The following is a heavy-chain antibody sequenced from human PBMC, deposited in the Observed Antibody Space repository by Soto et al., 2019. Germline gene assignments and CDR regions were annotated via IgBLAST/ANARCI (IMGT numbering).Heavy chain of an antibody. CDR2: IFYSGST. V-gene: IGHV4-39*07. D-gene: IGHD1-26*01. CDR1: GGFISNSNYY. Sequence: SETLSLTCIVSGGFISNSNYYWTWIRQPPGKGLEWIGSIFYSGSTNYNPSLKSRVTISVDTSKNQFSLKLSSVTAADTAVYYCARRANRGYYYYMDVWGKGTTVTVSS. CDR3: ARRANRGYYYYMDV. J-gene: IGHJ6*03.